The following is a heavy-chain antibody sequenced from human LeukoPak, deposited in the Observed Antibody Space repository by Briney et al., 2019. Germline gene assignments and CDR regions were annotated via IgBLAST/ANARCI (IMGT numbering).Heavy chain of an antibody. V-gene: IGHV3-23*01. CDR3: AKDRYDFWSTYSSNPFDY. Sequence: QPGGSLRLSCAASTFTFSSYAMNWVRQASGKGLEWVSGISGSGGSTYYADSVKGRFTISRDNSKNTLYLQMNSLRAEDTAVYYCAKDRYDFWSTYSSNPFDYWGQGTLVTVSS. J-gene: IGHJ4*02. CDR1: TFTFSSYA. D-gene: IGHD3-3*01. CDR2: ISGSGGST.